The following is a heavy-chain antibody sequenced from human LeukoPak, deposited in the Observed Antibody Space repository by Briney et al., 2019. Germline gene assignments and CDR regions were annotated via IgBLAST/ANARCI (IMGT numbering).Heavy chain of an antibody. D-gene: IGHD4-17*01. Sequence: PGGSLRLSCAASGFTFSSCAMSWVRRAPGKGLEWVSLISGSGDSRYYADSVKGRFTISRDNAKNTLWLQMNSLRAEDTAVYYCAKGVTTVRIYYHGMDVWGQGTTVTVSS. CDR2: ISGSGDSR. J-gene: IGHJ6*02. V-gene: IGHV3-23*01. CDR1: GFTFSSCA. CDR3: AKGVTTVRIYYHGMDV.